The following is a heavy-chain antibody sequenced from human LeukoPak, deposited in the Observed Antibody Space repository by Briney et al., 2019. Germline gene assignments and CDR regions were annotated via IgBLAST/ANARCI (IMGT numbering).Heavy chain of an antibody. J-gene: IGHJ4*02. D-gene: IGHD6-13*01. CDR2: IYSGGST. V-gene: IGHV3-66*01. Sequence: ETLSLTCAVSGGSISSSNWWSWVRQPPGKGLEWVSVIYSGGSTYYADSVKGRFTISRDNSKNTLYLQMNSLRAEDTAVYYCARDGWQQLVFDYWGQGTLVTVSS. CDR3: ARDGWQQLVFDY. CDR1: GGSISSSNW.